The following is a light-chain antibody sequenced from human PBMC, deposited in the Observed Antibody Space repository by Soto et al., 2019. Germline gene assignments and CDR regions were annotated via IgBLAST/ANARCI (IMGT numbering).Light chain of an antibody. Sequence: DIQMTQSRTTLYASVGDRVIITCRASQSISSWLAWYQQKPGKAPKLLIYDASSLESGVPSRFSGSGSGTELTLTISSLQPDDFATYYGQQYNSYPYTFGQGTKLEIK. J-gene: IGKJ2*01. CDR3: QQYNSYPYT. V-gene: IGKV1-5*01. CDR2: DAS. CDR1: QSISSW.